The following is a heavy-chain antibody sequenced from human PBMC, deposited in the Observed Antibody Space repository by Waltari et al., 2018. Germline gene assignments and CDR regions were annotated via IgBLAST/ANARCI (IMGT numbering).Heavy chain of an antibody. J-gene: IGHJ6*02. D-gene: IGHD6-19*01. CDR3: AVYSSGRYGMDV. V-gene: IGHV3-48*01. CDR2: SSSSSSTI. Sequence: EVQLVESGGGLVQPGGSLRLSCAASGFTFSSYSMTWFRQAPGKGLEGVSDSSSSSSTIYYADSVKGRFTISRDNAKNSLYLQMNSLRAEDTAVDYCAVYSSGRYGMDVWGQGTTITVSS. CDR1: GFTFSSYS.